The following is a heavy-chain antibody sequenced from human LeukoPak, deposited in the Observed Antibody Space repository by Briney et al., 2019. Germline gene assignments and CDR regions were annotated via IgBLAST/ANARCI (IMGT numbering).Heavy chain of an antibody. V-gene: IGHV4-59*12. D-gene: IGHD3-3*01. CDR3: ARGAALRFLEWPETHYYFDY. Sequence: SETLSLTCTVSGGSISSYYWSWIRQPPGKGLEWIGYIYYSGSTNYNPSLKSRVTISVDTSKNQFSLKLSSVTAADTAVYYCARGAALRFLEWPETHYYFDYWGQGTLVTVSS. CDR2: IYYSGST. CDR1: GGSISSYY. J-gene: IGHJ4*02.